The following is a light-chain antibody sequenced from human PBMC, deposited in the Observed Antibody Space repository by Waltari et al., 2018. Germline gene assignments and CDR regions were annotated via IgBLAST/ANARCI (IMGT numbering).Light chain of an antibody. V-gene: IGLV2-14*01. Sequence: QSALTQPAPVSGSPGQSITISCTGLSSDVADYNYVSWYQQHPGNAPKLMIFEVSNRPSGVSNRFSGSKSGNTASLTISGLQAEDEADYYCSSYASSSTLVFATGTKVTVL. CDR2: EVS. J-gene: IGLJ1*01. CDR1: SSDVADYNY. CDR3: SSYASSSTLV.